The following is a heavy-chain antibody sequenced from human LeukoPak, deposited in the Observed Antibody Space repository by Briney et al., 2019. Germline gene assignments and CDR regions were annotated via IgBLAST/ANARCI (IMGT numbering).Heavy chain of an antibody. CDR1: GGSISSSNFY. Sequence: SETLSLTCTVSGGSISSSNFYWGWLRQPPGKGLEWIGSIYYSGRTYYNPSLKSRVTISVDTSKNQFSLRLSSVTAADTAVYYCASLGGGVVDNWFDPWGQGTLVTVSS. J-gene: IGHJ5*02. CDR3: ASLGGGVVDNWFDP. D-gene: IGHD2-15*01. V-gene: IGHV4-39*07. CDR2: IYYSGRT.